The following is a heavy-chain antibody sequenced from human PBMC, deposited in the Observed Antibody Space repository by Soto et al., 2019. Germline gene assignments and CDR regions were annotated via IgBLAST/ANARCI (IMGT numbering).Heavy chain of an antibody. V-gene: IGHV1-69*13. D-gene: IGHD3-10*01. CDR2: IIPIFGTA. CDR1: GGTFSSYA. J-gene: IGHJ5*02. Sequence: SVKVSCKASGGTFSSYAISWVRQAPGQGLEWMGGIIPIFGTANYAQKFQGRVTITADESTSTAYMELSSLRSEDTAVYYCARGRLITVVRGVIISRGPFDPWGQGTLVTVSS. CDR3: ARGRLITVVRGVIISRGPFDP.